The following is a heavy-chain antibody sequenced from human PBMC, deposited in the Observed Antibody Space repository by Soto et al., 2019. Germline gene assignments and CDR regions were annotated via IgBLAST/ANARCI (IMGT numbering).Heavy chain of an antibody. J-gene: IGHJ6*02. V-gene: IGHV4-34*01. CDR2: IHPSGST. CDR3: ARGRDEYKLGNV. CDR1: GGSLSDYY. D-gene: IGHD1-1*01. Sequence: PSETLSLTCAVSGGSLSDYYWPWIRQSPGKGLEWTGEIHPSGSTYYNPSLRSRVTISVDTSKNQFSLKLTSLTAADTAIYYCARGRDEYKLGNVWGHGTTVTVS.